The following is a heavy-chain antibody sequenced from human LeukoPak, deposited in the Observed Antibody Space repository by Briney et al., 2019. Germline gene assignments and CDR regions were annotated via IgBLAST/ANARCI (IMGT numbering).Heavy chain of an antibody. CDR1: GGSISSYY. CDR2: IYYSGST. CDR3: ARSHSSGWNNGGMDV. Sequence: PSETLSLTCTVSGGSISSYYWSWIRQPPGKGLEWIGYIYYSGSTNYNPSLKSRVTISLDTSKNHFSLDLSSVTAADTAVYYCARSHSSGWNNGGMDVWGQGTTVTVSS. D-gene: IGHD6-19*01. V-gene: IGHV4-59*08. J-gene: IGHJ6*02.